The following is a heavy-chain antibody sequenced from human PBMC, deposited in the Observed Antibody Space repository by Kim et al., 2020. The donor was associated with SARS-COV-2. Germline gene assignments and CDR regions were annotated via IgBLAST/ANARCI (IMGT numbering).Heavy chain of an antibody. V-gene: IGHV3-7*01. D-gene: IGHD3-22*01. J-gene: IGHJ4*02. CDR3: ARDRSYYYDSSGPRDRLGY. CDR2: IKQDGSEK. CDR1: GFTFSSYW. Sequence: GGSLRLSCAASGFTFSSYWMSWVRQAPGKGLEWVANIKQDGSEKYYVDSVKGRFTISRDNAKNSLYLQMNSLRAEDMAVYYCARDRSYYYDSSGPRDRLGYWGQGTLVTVSS.